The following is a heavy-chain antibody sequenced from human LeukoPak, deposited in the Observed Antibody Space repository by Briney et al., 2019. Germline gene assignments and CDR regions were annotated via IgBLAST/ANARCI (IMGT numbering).Heavy chain of an antibody. CDR2: IYTSGST. D-gene: IGHD5-24*01. CDR1: GGSISSSSYY. V-gene: IGHV4-61*02. J-gene: IGHJ5*02. CDR3: ARQGKRRWLQPSYNWFDP. Sequence: SETLSLTCTVSGGSISSSSYYWGWIRQPAGKGLEWIGRIYTSGSTNYNPSLKSRVTMSVDTSKNQFSLKLSSVTAADTAVYYCARQGKRRWLQPSYNWFDPWGQGTLVTVSS.